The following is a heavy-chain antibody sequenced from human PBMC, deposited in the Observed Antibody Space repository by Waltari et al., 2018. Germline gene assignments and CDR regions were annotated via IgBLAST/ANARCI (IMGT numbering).Heavy chain of an antibody. D-gene: IGHD2-8*01. CDR1: GFTFSSYG. J-gene: IGHJ6*02. CDR3: AKEGVMDTGYYYYGMDV. V-gene: IGHV3-30*18. CDR2: ISYDGSNK. Sequence: QVQLVESGGGVVQPGRSLRLSCAASGFTFSSYGMHWVRQAPGKGRVGVAVISYDGSNKYYADCVKVRFTIAIDNSKNTLYLQMNSLRAEDTAVYYCAKEGVMDTGYYYYGMDVWGQGTTVTVSS.